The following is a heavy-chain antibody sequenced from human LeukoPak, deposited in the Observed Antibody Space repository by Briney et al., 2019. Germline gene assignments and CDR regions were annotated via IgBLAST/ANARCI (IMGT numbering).Heavy chain of an antibody. CDR1: GFTFSSYG. Sequence: GRSLRLSCAASGFTFSSYGMHWVRHAPGKGLEWVAVISYDGSNKYYADSVKGRFTISRDNSKNTLYLQMNSLRAEDTAVYYCAKDPTEGFDYWGQGTLVTVSS. V-gene: IGHV3-30*18. J-gene: IGHJ4*02. CDR2: ISYDGSNK. CDR3: AKDPTEGFDY. D-gene: IGHD4-17*01.